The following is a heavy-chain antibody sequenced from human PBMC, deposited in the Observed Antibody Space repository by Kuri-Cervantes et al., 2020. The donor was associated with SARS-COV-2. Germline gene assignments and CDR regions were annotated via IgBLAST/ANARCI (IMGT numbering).Heavy chain of an antibody. D-gene: IGHD6-13*01. CDR1: GFTFSSYS. J-gene: IGHJ2*01. V-gene: IGHV3-21*01. CDR2: ISSSSSYI. CDR3: AKDRSSSWLWYFDL. Sequence: GESLKISCAASGFTFSSYSMNWVRQAPGKGLEWVSSISSSSSYIYYADSVKGRFTISRDNAKNSLYLQMNSLRAEDTAVYYCAKDRSSSWLWYFDLWGRGTLVTVSS.